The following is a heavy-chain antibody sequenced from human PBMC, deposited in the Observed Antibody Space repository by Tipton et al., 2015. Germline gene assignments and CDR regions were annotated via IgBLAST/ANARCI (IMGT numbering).Heavy chain of an antibody. D-gene: IGHD2/OR15-2a*01. CDR1: GFTFDDYG. CDR3: ATQSMSYFYYGMDV. V-gene: IGHV3-20*04. CDR2: ISWNGGRR. Sequence: SLRLSCAASGFTFDDYGMSWVRQAPGKGLEWVSGISWNGGRRGYADSVKGRFTISRDNAKNSLYLQMTSLRAEDTAIYYCATQSMSYFYYGMDVWGQGTTVTVSS. J-gene: IGHJ6*02.